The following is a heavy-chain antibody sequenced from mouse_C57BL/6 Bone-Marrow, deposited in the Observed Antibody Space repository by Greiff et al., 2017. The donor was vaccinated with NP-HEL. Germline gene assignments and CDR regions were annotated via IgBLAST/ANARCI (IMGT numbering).Heavy chain of an antibody. CDR1: GFNIKDYY. CDR3: TTRQLRLRGLDY. Sequence: EVQLQQSGAELVRPGASVKLSCTASGFNIKDYYMHWVKQRPEQGLEWIGRIDPEDGDTEYAPKFQGKATMTADPSSNTAYLQLSSLTSEDTAVYYCTTRQLRLRGLDYWGQGTTLTVSS. D-gene: IGHD3-2*02. CDR2: IDPEDGDT. J-gene: IGHJ2*01. V-gene: IGHV14-1*01.